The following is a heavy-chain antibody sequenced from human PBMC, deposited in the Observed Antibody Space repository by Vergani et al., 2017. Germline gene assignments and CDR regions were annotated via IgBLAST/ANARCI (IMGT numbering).Heavy chain of an antibody. V-gene: IGHV1-69*13. CDR2: IIPVFGTT. D-gene: IGHD3-10*01. J-gene: IGHJ4*02. CDR3: ARDERPDMGRGVIDPALDY. CDR1: GDIFSSYYA. Sequence: QVQLVQSGAEVKKPGSSVKVSCKASGDIFSSYYAISWVRQAPGQGLEWMGRIIPVFGTTNYAQRFQDRVTITADESTSTAYMELSSLGSEDTAAYYCARDERPDMGRGVIDPALDYWGQGTLVTVSS.